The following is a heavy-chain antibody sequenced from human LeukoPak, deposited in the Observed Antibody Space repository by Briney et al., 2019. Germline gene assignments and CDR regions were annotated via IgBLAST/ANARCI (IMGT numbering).Heavy chain of an antibody. CDR1: GFTFDDYA. J-gene: IGHJ4*02. Sequence: PGGSLRLSCAASGFTFDDYAMHWVRQAPGKGLEWVSGISWNSGSIGYADSVKGRSTISRDNAKNSLYLQMNSLRAEDTALYYCAKDSDEGAADHWGQGTLVTVSS. V-gene: IGHV3-9*01. CDR2: ISWNSGSI. D-gene: IGHD3-16*01. CDR3: AKDSDEGAADH.